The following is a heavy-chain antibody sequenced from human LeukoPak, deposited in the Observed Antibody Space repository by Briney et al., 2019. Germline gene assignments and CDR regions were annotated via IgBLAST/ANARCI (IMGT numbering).Heavy chain of an antibody. J-gene: IGHJ5*02. CDR3: ARVQYQLLFEGNWFDP. CDR2: INPNSGDT. Sequence: VASAKVSCKASGYTFSGYYIHWVRQAPGQGLEWMGWINPNSGDTHYAQKFQGRVTMTRDTSSSTAYMDLNSLISDDTAVYYCARVQYQLLFEGNWFDPWGQGTLVTVSS. D-gene: IGHD2-2*01. V-gene: IGHV1-2*02. CDR1: GYTFSGYY.